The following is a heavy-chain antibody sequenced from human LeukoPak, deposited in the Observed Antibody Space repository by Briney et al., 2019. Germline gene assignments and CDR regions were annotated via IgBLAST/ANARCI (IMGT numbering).Heavy chain of an antibody. D-gene: IGHD1-26*01. J-gene: IGHJ4*02. V-gene: IGHV3-23*01. CDR3: AKDVGKWESLHFFDY. Sequence: GGSLRLSCLTSGFTLSTNAMSWVRQAPGKGLEWISGISGSGASTYYADSVKGRFTISRDDSRNTLYLRMNSLRGDDTAVYYCAKDVGKWESLHFFDYWGQGTLVTVSS. CDR2: ISGSGAST. CDR1: GFTLSTNA.